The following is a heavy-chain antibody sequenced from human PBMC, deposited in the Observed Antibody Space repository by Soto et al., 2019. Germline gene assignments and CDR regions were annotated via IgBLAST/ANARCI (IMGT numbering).Heavy chain of an antibody. Sequence: SETLSLTCTVSGGSISSYYWSWIRQPPGKGLEWIGYIYYSGSTNYNPSLKSRVTISVDTSKNQFSLKLSSVTAADTAVYYCARLYPSDFWSGYYVEANWFDPWGQGTLVTVSS. V-gene: IGHV4-59*01. CDR3: ARLYPSDFWSGYYVEANWFDP. J-gene: IGHJ5*02. CDR1: GGSISSYY. D-gene: IGHD3-3*01. CDR2: IYYSGST.